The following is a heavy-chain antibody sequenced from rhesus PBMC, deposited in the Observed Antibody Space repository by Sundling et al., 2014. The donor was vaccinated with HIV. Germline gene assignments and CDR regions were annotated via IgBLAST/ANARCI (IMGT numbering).Heavy chain of an antibody. J-gene: IGHJ4*01. CDR1: GASISSYW. D-gene: IGHD6-31*01. CDR2: INGNSGST. Sequence: QVQLQESGPGLVKPSETLSLTCTVSGASISSYWWSWVRQSPGKGLEWIGEINGNSGSTNYNPSLKSRVTFSRDTSKNQFSLKLNSVTAADTAVYYCARKQQRPRSDFDSWGQGVLVTVSS. CDR3: ARKQQRPRSDFDS. V-gene: IGHV4-80*01.